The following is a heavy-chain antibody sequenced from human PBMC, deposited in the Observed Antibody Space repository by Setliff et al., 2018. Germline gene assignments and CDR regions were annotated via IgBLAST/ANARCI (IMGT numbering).Heavy chain of an antibody. CDR2: IYIGGQT. V-gene: IGHV3-66*04. Sequence: GESLKISCAGAGFAVNSNFMTWVRQAPGKGLEWLSVIYIGGQTFYADSVKGRFSISRDESKNTLYLQLNSLRVEDSAIYYCARQSAVGGSNLKDGTYYGVDAWGQGIMVTVSS. J-gene: IGHJ6*02. CDR3: ARQSAVGGSNLKDGTYYGVDA. D-gene: IGHD1-26*01. CDR1: GFAVNSNF.